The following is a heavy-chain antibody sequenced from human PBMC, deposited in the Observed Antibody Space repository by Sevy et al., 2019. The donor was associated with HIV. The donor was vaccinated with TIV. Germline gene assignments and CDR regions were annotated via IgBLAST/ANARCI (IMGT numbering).Heavy chain of an antibody. CDR1: GFTFSSYA. CDR3: AKDRSFIAVAGTVDY. D-gene: IGHD6-19*01. CDR2: ISGSGGST. J-gene: IGHJ4*02. Sequence: GGSLRLSCAASGFTFSSYAMSWVRQAPGKGLEWVSAISGSGGSTSYADSVKGRFTISRDNSKNTLYLQMNSLRAEDTAVYYCAKDRSFIAVAGTVDYWGQGTLVTVSS. V-gene: IGHV3-23*01.